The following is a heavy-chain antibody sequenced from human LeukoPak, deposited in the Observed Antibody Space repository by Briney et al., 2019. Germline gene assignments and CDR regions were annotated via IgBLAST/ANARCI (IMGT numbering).Heavy chain of an antibody. CDR3: ARGRSAYAWDY. D-gene: IGHD5-12*01. V-gene: IGHV3-74*01. J-gene: IGHJ4*02. CDR2: ITGDGSST. Sequence: SGGSLRLSCAASGFTFSRYSMNWVRQAPGKGLVWVSRITGDGSSTSYADSVEGRFTISRDNAKNTLYLQMSSLRAEDTAVYYCARGRSAYAWDYWGQGTLVTVSS. CDR1: GFTFSRYS.